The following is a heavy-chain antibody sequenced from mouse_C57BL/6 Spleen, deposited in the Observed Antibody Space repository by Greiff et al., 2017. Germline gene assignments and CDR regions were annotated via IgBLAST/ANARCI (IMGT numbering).Heavy chain of an antibody. Sequence: EVQLVESGGGLVKPGGSLKLSCAASGFTFSSYAMSWVRQTPEKRLEWVATISDGGSYTYYPDTVKGRFTISRDNAKNNLYLQMSHLKSEDTAMYYCAREYYGSSYEYYYAMDYWGQGTSVTVSS. CDR2: ISDGGSYT. J-gene: IGHJ4*01. CDR1: GFTFSSYA. CDR3: AREYYGSSYEYYYAMDY. D-gene: IGHD1-1*01. V-gene: IGHV5-4*01.